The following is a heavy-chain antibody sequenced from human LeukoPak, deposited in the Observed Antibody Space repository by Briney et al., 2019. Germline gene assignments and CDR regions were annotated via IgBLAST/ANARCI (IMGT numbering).Heavy chain of an antibody. J-gene: IGHJ4*02. D-gene: IGHD3-22*01. CDR2: IKSKIDGETT. V-gene: IGHV3-15*01. Sequence: PGGSLRLSCAASGFTFSSYGMHWVRQAPGKGLEWVGRIKSKIDGETTDYSAPVKGRFIISRDDSKDTLFLQMNSLKTEDTALYYCTTDERSYPDTSDYYYFHDWGQGTLVAVSS. CDR1: GFTFSSYG. CDR3: TTDERSYPDTSDYYYFHD.